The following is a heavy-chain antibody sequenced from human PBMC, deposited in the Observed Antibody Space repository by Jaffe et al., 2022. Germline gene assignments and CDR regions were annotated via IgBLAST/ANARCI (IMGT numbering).Heavy chain of an antibody. Sequence: QVQLVESGGGVVQPGGSLRLSCAASGFTFSSYGMHWVRQAPGKGLEWVAFIRYDGSNKYYADSVKGRFTISRDNSKNTLYLQMNSLRAEDTAVYYCAKDRGRSWYALDYWGQGTLVTVSS. V-gene: IGHV3-30*02. D-gene: IGHD6-13*01. CDR1: GFTFSSYG. CDR3: AKDRGRSWYALDY. J-gene: IGHJ4*02. CDR2: IRYDGSNK.